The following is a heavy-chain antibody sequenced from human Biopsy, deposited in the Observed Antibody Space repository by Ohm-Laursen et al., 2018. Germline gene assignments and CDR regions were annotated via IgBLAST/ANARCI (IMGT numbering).Heavy chain of an antibody. D-gene: IGHD3-10*01. Sequence: SLRLSCAASGFTFSESWMSWVRQAPRKGLEWVAFLKEDGSEENYVDSVKGRFTISRDNAKNSLYLQMNSLRAEDTAVYYCARSRGSSGIATIYYYGMDVWGQGTTVTVSS. CDR3: ARSRGSSGIATIYYYGMDV. J-gene: IGHJ6*02. V-gene: IGHV3-7*01. CDR1: GFTFSESW. CDR2: LKEDGSEE.